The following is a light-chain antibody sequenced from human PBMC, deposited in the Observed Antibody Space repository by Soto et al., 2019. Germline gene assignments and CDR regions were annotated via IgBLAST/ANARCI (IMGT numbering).Light chain of an antibody. J-gene: IGKJ1*01. CDR1: QSVLYSSNNKNY. Sequence: DFVMTQSPDSLAVSLGERATINCKSSQSVLYSSNNKNYLAWYQQKPGQPPKLLIYWASTRESGVPDRFSGSGSGTDFTLTISSLQAEDVAVYYCQQYYSTPGTFGQGTKVEI. CDR3: QQYYSTPGT. CDR2: WAS. V-gene: IGKV4-1*01.